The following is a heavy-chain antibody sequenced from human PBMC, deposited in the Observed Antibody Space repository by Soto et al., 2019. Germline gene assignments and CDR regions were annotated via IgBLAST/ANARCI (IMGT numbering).Heavy chain of an antibody. J-gene: IGHJ4*02. V-gene: IGHV4-30-4*01. CDR1: GGSIGSGDYY. CDR3: ARDSRRRADSGTRPLYYFDY. D-gene: IGHD1-26*01. CDR2: IYYTGNT. Sequence: QVQPKESGPGLVKPSQTLSLTCSVSGGSIGSGDYYWSWVRKSPGKGLEWIGYIYYTGNTYYNPSLGSRVTFSVDTSQNQLSLRLSDVTVADTAVYYCARDSRRRADSGTRPLYYFDYWGQGTLVTVSS.